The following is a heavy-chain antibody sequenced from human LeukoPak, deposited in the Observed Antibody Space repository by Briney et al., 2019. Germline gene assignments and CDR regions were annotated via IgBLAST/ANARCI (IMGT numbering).Heavy chain of an antibody. J-gene: IGHJ4*02. CDR1: GFSLSNARMG. CDR3: ARSGGYCSGGTCFHFDY. V-gene: IGHV2-26*01. CDR2: IFSNDEK. Sequence: SGPTLVNPTETLTLTCTVSGFSLSNARMGVSWIRQPPGKALEWFANIFSNDEKSYSTSLKSRLTISKDTSKSQVVLTMTNMDPVDTATYYCARSGGYCSGGTCFHFDYWGQGTLVTVSS. D-gene: IGHD2-15*01.